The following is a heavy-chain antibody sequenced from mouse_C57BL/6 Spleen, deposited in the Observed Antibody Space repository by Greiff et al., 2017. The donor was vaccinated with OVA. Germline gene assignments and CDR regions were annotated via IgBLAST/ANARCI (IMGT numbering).Heavy chain of an antibody. CDR3: TTDDGSSPGWFAY. J-gene: IGHJ3*01. CDR2: IDPEDGDT. V-gene: IGHV14-1*01. Sequence: VQLQQSGAELVRPGASVKLSCTASGFNIKDYYMHWVKQRPEQGLEWIGRIDPEDGDTEYAPKFQGKATMTADTSSNTAYLQLSSLTSEDTAVYYCTTDDGSSPGWFAYWGQGTLVTVSA. CDR1: GFNIKDYY. D-gene: IGHD1-1*01.